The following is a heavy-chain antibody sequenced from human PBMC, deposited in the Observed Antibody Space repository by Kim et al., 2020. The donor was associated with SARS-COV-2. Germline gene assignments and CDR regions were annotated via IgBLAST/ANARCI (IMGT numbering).Heavy chain of an antibody. CDR2: ISYDGSNK. CDR3: AREIVGATRSYFDY. V-gene: IGHV3-30-3*01. J-gene: IGHJ4*02. Sequence: GGSLRLSCAASGFTFSSYAMHWVRQAPGKGLEWVAVISYDGSNKYYADSVKGRFTISRDNSKNTLYLQMNSLRAEDTAVYYCAREIVGATRSYFDYWGQGTLVTVSS. CDR1: GFTFSSYA. D-gene: IGHD1-26*01.